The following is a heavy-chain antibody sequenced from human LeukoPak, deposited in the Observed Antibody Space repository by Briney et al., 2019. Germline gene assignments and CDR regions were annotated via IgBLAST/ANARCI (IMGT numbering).Heavy chain of an antibody. CDR1: GGTFSSYA. Sequence: SVKVSCKASGGTFSSYAISWVRQAPGRGLEWMGRIIPILGIANYAQKFQGRVTITADKSTSTAYMELSSLRSEDTAVYYCARGRAAPNYYYGMDVWGQGTTVTVPS. CDR2: IIPILGIA. CDR3: ARGRAAPNYYYGMDV. V-gene: IGHV1-69*04. D-gene: IGHD6-6*01. J-gene: IGHJ6*02.